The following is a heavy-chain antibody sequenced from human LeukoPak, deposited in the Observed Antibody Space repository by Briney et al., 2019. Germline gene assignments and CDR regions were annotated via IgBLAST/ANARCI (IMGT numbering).Heavy chain of an antibody. CDR3: ARRGVYCSSTSCFYYYYYMDV. V-gene: IGHV4-39*01. J-gene: IGHJ6*03. CDR1: GGSISSSSYY. D-gene: IGHD2-2*01. Sequence: SETLSLTCTVSGGSISSSSYYWGWIRQPPGKGLEWIGSIYYSGSTYYNPSLKSRVTISVDTSKNQFSLKLSSVTAADTAVYYCARRGVYCSSTSCFYYYYYMDVWGKGTTVTVSS. CDR2: IYYSGST.